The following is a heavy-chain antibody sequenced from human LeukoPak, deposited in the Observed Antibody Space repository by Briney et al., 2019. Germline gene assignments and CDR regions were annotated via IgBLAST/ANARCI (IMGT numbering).Heavy chain of an antibody. Sequence: PSQTLSLTCTVSGDXINNYYWSWIRQPPGKGLKWIGYVSYSGTPDSNPSLKSRVTISLDTSKNQFSLQLSSVTAADTAVYYCARQKWDRLTYYYGMDVWGQGTTVTVSS. CDR1: GDXINNYY. J-gene: IGHJ6*02. D-gene: IGHD1-26*01. V-gene: IGHV4-59*08. CDR3: ARQKWDRLTYYYGMDV. CDR2: VSYSGTP.